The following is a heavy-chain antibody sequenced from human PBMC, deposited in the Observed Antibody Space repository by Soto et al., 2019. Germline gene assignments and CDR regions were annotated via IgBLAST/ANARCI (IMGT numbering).Heavy chain of an antibody. CDR1: GFTFSSYG. D-gene: IGHD1-26*01. V-gene: IGHV3-30*18. Sequence: GGSLRLSCAASGFTFSSYGMHWVRQAPGKGLEWVAVISYDGSNKYYADSVKGRFTISRDNSKNTLYLQMNSLRAEDTAVYYCAKDRTCSGSYILDYCGQRTLVTVSS. CDR3: AKDRTCSGSYILDY. CDR2: ISYDGSNK. J-gene: IGHJ4*02.